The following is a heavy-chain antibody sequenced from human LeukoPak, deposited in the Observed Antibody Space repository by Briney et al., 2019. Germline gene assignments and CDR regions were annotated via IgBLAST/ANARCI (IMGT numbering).Heavy chain of an antibody. CDR1: GYTFTSYY. CDR2: INPSGGST. V-gene: IGHV1-46*01. J-gene: IGHJ4*02. Sequence: ASVKVSCKASGYTFTSYYMHWVRQAPGQGLEWMGIINPSGGSTSYAQKFQGRVTMTRDTSTSTVYMELNSLRAEDTAVYYCATGKQPATVVGAWYDYWGQGTLVTVSS. D-gene: IGHD1-26*01. CDR3: ATGKQPATVVGAWYDY.